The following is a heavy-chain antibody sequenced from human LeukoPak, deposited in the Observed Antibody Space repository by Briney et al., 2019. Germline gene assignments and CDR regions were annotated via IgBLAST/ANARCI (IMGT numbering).Heavy chain of an antibody. J-gene: IGHJ4*02. Sequence: GGSLRLFCAASGFTFSSYAMSWVRQAPGKGLEWVSAISGSGGSTYYADSVKGRFTISRDNSKNTLYLQMNSLRAEDTAVYYCAKDLSGYSSSSACSYWGQGTLVTVSS. D-gene: IGHD6-6*01. CDR3: AKDLSGYSSSSACSY. CDR2: ISGSGGST. CDR1: GFTFSSYA. V-gene: IGHV3-23*01.